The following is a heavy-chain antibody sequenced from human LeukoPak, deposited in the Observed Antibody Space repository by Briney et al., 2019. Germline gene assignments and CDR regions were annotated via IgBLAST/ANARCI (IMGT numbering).Heavy chain of an antibody. V-gene: IGHV3-23*01. CDR2: INAGGST. D-gene: IGHD2-21*02. J-gene: IGHJ4*02. CDR1: GFTFSSYI. Sequence: GGSLRLSCAASGFTFSSYIMNWVRQAPGKGLEWVSAINAGGSTFHTDSARGRFTVSRDNSKNTLYLQMNSLRVEDTAVYYCAKDHRDWSSSFDYRGQGTLVTVSS. CDR3: AKDHRDWSSSFDY.